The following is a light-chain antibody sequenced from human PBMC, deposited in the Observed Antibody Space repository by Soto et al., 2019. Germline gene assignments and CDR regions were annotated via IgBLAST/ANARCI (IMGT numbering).Light chain of an antibody. J-gene: IGLJ1*01. V-gene: IGLV2-14*03. CDR1: SSDVGSDYNY. CDR3: CSYTSSRTYV. CDR2: DVN. Sequence: QSALTQPASVSGSPGQSIAISCTGTSSDVGSDYNYVSWYQQHPGKAPKLMVYDVNNRPSGVSNRVSGSKSGTTASLTISGVEAEDEAEYYCCSYTSSRTYVFGSGTKLTV.